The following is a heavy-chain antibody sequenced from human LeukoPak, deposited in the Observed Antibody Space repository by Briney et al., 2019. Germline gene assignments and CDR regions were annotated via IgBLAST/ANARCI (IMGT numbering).Heavy chain of an antibody. CDR1: GGSISSSYYY. J-gene: IGHJ4*02. Sequence: SETLSLTCTVSGGSISSSYYYWGWIRQPPGKGLEWIGSIYYSGSTNYNPSLKSRVTISVDTSKNQFSLKLSSVTAADTAVYYCARGPPGARLFDYWGQGTLVTVSS. D-gene: IGHD1-26*01. CDR2: IYYSGST. V-gene: IGHV4-39*07. CDR3: ARGPPGARLFDY.